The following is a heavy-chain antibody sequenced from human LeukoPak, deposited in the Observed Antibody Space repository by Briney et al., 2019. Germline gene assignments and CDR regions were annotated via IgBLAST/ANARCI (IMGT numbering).Heavy chain of an antibody. J-gene: IGHJ4*02. Sequence: GGSLRLSCAASGFTFSSYGMHWVRQAPGKGLEWVAFIRYDGSNKYYADSVKGRFIISRDNSKNTLYLQMNSLRAEDTAVYYCAKVGAAGTAYYFDYWGQGTLVTVSS. CDR3: AKVGAAGTAYYFDY. CDR2: IRYDGSNK. V-gene: IGHV3-30*02. CDR1: GFTFSSYG. D-gene: IGHD6-13*01.